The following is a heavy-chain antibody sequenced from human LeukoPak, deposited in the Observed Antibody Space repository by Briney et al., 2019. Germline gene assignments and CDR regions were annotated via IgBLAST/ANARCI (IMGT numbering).Heavy chain of an antibody. CDR2: IKQDGSEK. D-gene: IGHD1-7*01. CDR3: ARNNWNYGGMDYFDY. Sequence: QPGGSLRLSCAASGFTFSSYWMSWVRQAPGKGLEWVANIKQDGSEKYYVDSVKGRFTISRDNAKNSLYLQMNSLRAEDTAVYYCARNNWNYGGMDYFDYWGQGTLVTVSS. V-gene: IGHV3-7*01. CDR1: GFTFSSYW. J-gene: IGHJ4*02.